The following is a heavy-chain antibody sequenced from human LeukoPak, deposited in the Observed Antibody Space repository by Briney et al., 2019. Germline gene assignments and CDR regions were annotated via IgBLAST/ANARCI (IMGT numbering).Heavy chain of an antibody. J-gene: IGHJ3*02. Sequence: SQTLSLTCTVSGVSISSGDYYWSWIRQPPGKGREWIVYIHYSGSTYYNPSFKSRLTISIDMPQNQFSLKLSSVTAADTAVYYCAGLLSRDAFDIWGQGTMVTVSS. CDR3: AGLLSRDAFDI. CDR2: IHYSGST. V-gene: IGHV4-30-4*01. CDR1: GVSISSGDYY.